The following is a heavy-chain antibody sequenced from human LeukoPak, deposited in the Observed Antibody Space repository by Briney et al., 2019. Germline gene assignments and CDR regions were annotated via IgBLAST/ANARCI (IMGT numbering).Heavy chain of an antibody. J-gene: IGHJ5*02. V-gene: IGHV3-30*02. CDR3: AKIRPYYDILTGYWFDP. CDR2: IRYDGSNK. D-gene: IGHD3-9*01. Sequence: PGGSLRLSCAASGFTFSSYGMHWVRQAPGKGLEWVAFIRYDGSNKYYADSVKGRFTISRDNSKSTLYLQMNSLRAEDTAVYYCAKIRPYYDILTGYWFDPWGQGTLVTVSS. CDR1: GFTFSSYG.